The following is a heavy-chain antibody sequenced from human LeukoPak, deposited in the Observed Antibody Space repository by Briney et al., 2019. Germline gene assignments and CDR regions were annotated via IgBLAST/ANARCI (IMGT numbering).Heavy chain of an antibody. CDR2: IYYSGST. D-gene: IGHD6-19*01. V-gene: IGHV4-31*03. J-gene: IGHJ5*02. CDR3: ARDRYSSGWYENWFDP. CDR1: GGSISSGGYY. Sequence: SETLSLTCTVSGGSISSGGYYWSWIRQHPGKGLEWIGYIYYSGSTYYYPSLKSRVTISVDTSKNQFSLKLSSVTAADTAVYYCARDRYSSGWYENWFDPWGQGTLVTVSS.